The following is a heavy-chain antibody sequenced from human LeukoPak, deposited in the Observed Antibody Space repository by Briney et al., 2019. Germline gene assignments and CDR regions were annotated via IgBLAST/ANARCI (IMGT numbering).Heavy chain of an antibody. J-gene: IGHJ4*02. CDR2: ISGRGSST. D-gene: IGHD6-19*01. CDR1: GFTFSSYS. V-gene: IGHV3-23*01. CDR3: ARQPDDFSGWNSGQDFFDY. Sequence: GGSLRLSCAASGFTFSSYSMNWVRQAPGKGLEWVSGISGRGSSTYYADSVKGRFTISRDNSKNTLYLQMNSLRAEDTAVYYCARQPDDFSGWNSGQDFFDYWGQGTLVTVSS.